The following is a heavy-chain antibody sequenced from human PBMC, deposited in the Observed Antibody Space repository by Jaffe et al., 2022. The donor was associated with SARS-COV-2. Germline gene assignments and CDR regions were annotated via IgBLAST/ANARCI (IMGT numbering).Heavy chain of an antibody. CDR1: GFTFSSYG. CDR2: IWYDGSNK. Sequence: QVQLVESGGGVVQPGRSLRLSCAASGFTFSSYGMHWVRQAPGKGLEWVAVIWYDGSNKYYADSVKGRFTISRDNSKNTLYLQMNSLRAEDTAVYYCARGVQWLESYYFDYWGQGTLVTVSS. CDR3: ARGVQWLESYYFDY. D-gene: IGHD6-19*01. J-gene: IGHJ4*02. V-gene: IGHV3-33*01.